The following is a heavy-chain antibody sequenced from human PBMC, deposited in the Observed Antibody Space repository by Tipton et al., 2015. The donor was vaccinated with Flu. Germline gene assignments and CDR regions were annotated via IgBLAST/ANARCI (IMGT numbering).Heavy chain of an antibody. D-gene: IGHD3-10*01. CDR2: IHHTGTT. CDR1: GVSITANY. CDR3: ARGRDFYGAADSSLGY. V-gene: IGHV4-59*01. Sequence: TLSLTCTVSGVSITANYWSWVRQPPGRGLEWIGYIHHTGTTNYSPSLGGRVTMSIDMSQNQFSLTLASVTAADPAIYYCARGRDFYGAADSSLGYWGQGTLVTVSS. J-gene: IGHJ4*02.